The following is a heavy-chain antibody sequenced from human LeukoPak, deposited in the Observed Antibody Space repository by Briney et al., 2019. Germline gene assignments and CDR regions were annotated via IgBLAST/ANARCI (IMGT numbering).Heavy chain of an antibody. J-gene: IGHJ4*02. CDR2: IYFSGLT. V-gene: IGHV4-39*07. D-gene: IGHD2-15*01. CDR3: ARGRYCSGGSCYRNAADY. Sequence: SETLSLTCSVSGDPITNSRFYWGWVRQSPGRGLEWIGVIYFSGLTYYNPSLKSRVTISVDTSKNQFSLKLSSVTAADTAVYYCARGRYCSGGSCYRNAADYWGQGTLVTVSS. CDR1: GDPITNSRFY.